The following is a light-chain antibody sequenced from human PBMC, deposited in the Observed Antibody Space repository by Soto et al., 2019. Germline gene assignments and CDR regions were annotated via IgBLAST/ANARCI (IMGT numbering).Light chain of an antibody. CDR3: QQRSNWGWT. V-gene: IGKV3-11*01. J-gene: IGKJ1*01. Sequence: EIVLTQSPATLSLSPGERATLSCRASQSVSSYLAWYQQKPGQAPRLLIYDASNRATGIPARFSGSGSGTDFTLTISSLEPEDFAFYYCQQRSNWGWTFGQGTKVEIK. CDR2: DAS. CDR1: QSVSSY.